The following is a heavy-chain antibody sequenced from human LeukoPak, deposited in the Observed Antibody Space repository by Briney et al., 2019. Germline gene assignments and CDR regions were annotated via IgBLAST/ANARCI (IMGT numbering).Heavy chain of an antibody. J-gene: IGHJ6*03. Sequence: PSETLSLTCTVSGGSIRSCPYYWGWMRQPPGKELVWFGIIYYSGSNYNNPSLTRLVTISGATSNHHFSLKLSSVTAAERAVYYCARHRARTGSPMDVWGKGTTVTVSS. D-gene: IGHD1-1*01. V-gene: IGHV4-39*01. CDR2: IYYSGSN. CDR1: GGSIRSCPYY. CDR3: ARHRARTGSPMDV.